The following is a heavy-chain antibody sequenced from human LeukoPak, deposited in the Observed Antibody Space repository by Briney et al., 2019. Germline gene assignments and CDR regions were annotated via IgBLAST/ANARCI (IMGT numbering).Heavy chain of an antibody. CDR3: ARSITMIVVVIGY. D-gene: IGHD3-22*01. CDR2: INPSGGST. J-gene: IGHJ4*02. CDR1: GYTFTGYY. V-gene: IGHV1-46*01. Sequence: ASVKVSCKASGYTFTGYYMHWVRQAPGQGLEWMGIINPSGGSTSYAQKFQGRVTMTRDTSTSAVYMELSSLRSEDTAVYYCARSITMIVVVIGYWGQGTLVTVSS.